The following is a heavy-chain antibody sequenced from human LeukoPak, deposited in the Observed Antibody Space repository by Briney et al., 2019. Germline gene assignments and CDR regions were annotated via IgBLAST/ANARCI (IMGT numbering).Heavy chain of an antibody. CDR3: ARDPGWDVRGWPIDY. V-gene: IGHV3-7*04. J-gene: IGHJ4*02. D-gene: IGHD6-19*01. CDR2: IKEDGSEK. CDR1: GFTFSNYW. Sequence: GGSLRLSCAASGFTFSNYWMRWVRQAPGKGLEWVANIKEDGSEKVYVDSVKGRFTISRDNAKNSLFLQMNSLRAEDTAVYYCARDPGWDVRGWPIDYWGQGTLVTVSS.